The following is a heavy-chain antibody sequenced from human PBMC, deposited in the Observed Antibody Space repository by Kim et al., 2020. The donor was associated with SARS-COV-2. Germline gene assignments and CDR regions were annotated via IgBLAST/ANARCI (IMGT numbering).Heavy chain of an antibody. Sequence: GGSLRLSCAASGFTFDDYTMHWVRQAPGKGLEWVSLISWDGGSTYYADSVKGRFTISRDNSKNSLYLQMNSLRTEDTALYYCAKDMVRGVITSHANAFDIWGQGTMVTVSS. CDR3: AKDMVRGVITSHANAFDI. V-gene: IGHV3-43*01. D-gene: IGHD3-10*01. CDR1: GFTFDDYT. J-gene: IGHJ3*02. CDR2: ISWDGGST.